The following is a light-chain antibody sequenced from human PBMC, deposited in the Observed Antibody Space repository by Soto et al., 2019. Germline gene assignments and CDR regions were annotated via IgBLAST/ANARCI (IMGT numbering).Light chain of an antibody. Sequence: QSALAQPASVSGSPGQSITTSCAGSSRDIGGYDFVSWYQQHPGEVPKLIIFDVSDRPSGVSDRFSGSKSGDTASLTISGLQVEDEADYYCSSFSNSDTPYVFGTGTKVTVL. V-gene: IGLV2-14*03. CDR2: DVS. CDR1: SRDIGGYDF. J-gene: IGLJ1*01. CDR3: SSFSNSDTPYV.